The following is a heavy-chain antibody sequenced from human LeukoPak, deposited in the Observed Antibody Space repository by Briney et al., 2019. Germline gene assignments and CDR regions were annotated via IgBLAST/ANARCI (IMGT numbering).Heavy chain of an antibody. Sequence: EGSLRLSCAASGFTFSSYDIHWVRQATGKGLEWVSGIGTAGEIYYPGSVKGRFTISRENAKNSLYLQMNSLRAGDTAVYYCARAAYSSTWYSRYFDLWGRGTLVTVSS. D-gene: IGHD6-13*01. CDR3: ARAAYSSTWYSRYFDL. CDR1: GFTFSSYD. J-gene: IGHJ2*01. V-gene: IGHV3-13*01. CDR2: IGTAGEI.